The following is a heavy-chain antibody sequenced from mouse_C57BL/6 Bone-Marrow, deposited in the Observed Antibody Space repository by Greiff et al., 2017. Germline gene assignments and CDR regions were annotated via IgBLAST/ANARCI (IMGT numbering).Heavy chain of an antibody. J-gene: IGHJ3*01. CDR1: GYSFTGYY. CDR2: INPSTGGT. D-gene: IGHD2-2*01. V-gene: IGHV1-42*01. Sequence: VQLKQSGPELVKPGASVKISCKASGYSFTGYYMNWVKQSPEKSLEWIGEINPSTGGTTYNQKFKAKATLTVDKSSSTAYMQLKSLTSEDSAVYYCARRGGYDRAWFAYWGQGTLVTVSA. CDR3: ARRGGYDRAWFAY.